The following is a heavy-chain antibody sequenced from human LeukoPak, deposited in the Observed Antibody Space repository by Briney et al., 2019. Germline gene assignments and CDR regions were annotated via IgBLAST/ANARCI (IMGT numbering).Heavy chain of an antibody. J-gene: IGHJ3*02. CDR2: ISSSGSTI. Sequence: GGSLRLSCAASGFTFSSYEMNWVRQAPGKGLEWLSYISSSGSTIYYADSVKGRFTISGDNAKKLLYLQMNSLRAEDTAVYYCARAPGSSGYAFDIWGQGTVVTVSS. D-gene: IGHD6-13*01. CDR3: ARAPGSSGYAFDI. CDR1: GFTFSSYE. V-gene: IGHV3-48*03.